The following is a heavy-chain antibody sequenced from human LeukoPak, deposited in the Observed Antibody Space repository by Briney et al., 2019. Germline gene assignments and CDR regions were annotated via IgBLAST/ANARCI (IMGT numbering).Heavy chain of an antibody. Sequence: SETLSLTCTVSGGSISSYYWSWIRQPPGKGLEWIGYIYYSGSTNYNPSLKSRVTISVDTSKNQFSLKLSSVTAADTAVYYCARVTDPGYYYDSSGYYFDYWGQGTLVTVSS. V-gene: IGHV4-59*01. J-gene: IGHJ4*02. CDR2: IYYSGST. D-gene: IGHD3-22*01. CDR1: GGSISSYY. CDR3: ARVTDPGYYYDSSGYYFDY.